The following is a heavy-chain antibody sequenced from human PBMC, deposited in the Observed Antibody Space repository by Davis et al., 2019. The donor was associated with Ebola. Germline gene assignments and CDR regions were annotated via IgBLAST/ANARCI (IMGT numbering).Heavy chain of an antibody. CDR1: GYTFTSYG. CDR3: ARAPWQWPDHP. Sequence: ASVKVSCKASGYTFTSYGLNWVRQAPGQGLEWMGWISTYNGNTFYSQKFQGRVTITADKSTSTAYMELSSLRSDDTAVYYCARAPWQWPDHPWGQGTLVTVSS. D-gene: IGHD6-19*01. V-gene: IGHV1-18*01. CDR2: ISTYNGNT. J-gene: IGHJ5*02.